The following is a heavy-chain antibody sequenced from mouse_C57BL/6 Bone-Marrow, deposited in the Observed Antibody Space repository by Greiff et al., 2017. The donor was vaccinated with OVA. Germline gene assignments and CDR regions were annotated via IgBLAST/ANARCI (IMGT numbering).Heavy chain of an antibody. D-gene: IGHD3-2*02. CDR1: GYTFTSYW. V-gene: IGHV1-69*01. Sequence: VQLQQPGAELVMPGASVKLSCKASGYTFTSYWMHWVKQRPGQGLEWIGEIDPSDSYTNYNQKFKGKSTLTVDKSSSTAYMQLSSLTSEDSAVYYCARCGTAQASYYYAMDYWGQGTSVTVSS. CDR3: ARCGTAQASYYYAMDY. J-gene: IGHJ4*01. CDR2: IDPSDSYT.